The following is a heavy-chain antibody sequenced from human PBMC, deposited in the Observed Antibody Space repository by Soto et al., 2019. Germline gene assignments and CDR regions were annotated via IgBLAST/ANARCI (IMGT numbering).Heavy chain of an antibody. V-gene: IGHV1-69*01. CDR3: ARGGYCSGGSCYVWFDP. J-gene: IGHJ5*02. CDR2: IIPIFGTA. Sequence: QVQLVQSGAEVKKPGSSVKVSCKASGGTFSSYAISWVRQAPGQGLEWMGGIIPIFGTANYAQKFQVRVTITADESTSTAYMELSSLRSEDTAVYYCARGGYCSGGSCYVWFDPWGQGTLVTVSS. CDR1: GGTFSSYA. D-gene: IGHD2-15*01.